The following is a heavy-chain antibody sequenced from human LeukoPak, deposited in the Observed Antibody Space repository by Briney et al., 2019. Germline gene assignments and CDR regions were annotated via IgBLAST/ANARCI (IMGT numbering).Heavy chain of an antibody. CDR2: IKQDGSEK. V-gene: IGHV3-7*01. CDR1: GFTFSRYW. J-gene: IGHJ4*02. CDR3: ARGAYYDY. Sequence: GGSLRLSCAASGFTFSRYWMSWVRQAPGMGLEWVPNIKQDGSEKYYVDSVKGRFTISRDNAKNSLYLQMNSLRAEDTAVYYCARGAYYDYWGQGTLVTVSS.